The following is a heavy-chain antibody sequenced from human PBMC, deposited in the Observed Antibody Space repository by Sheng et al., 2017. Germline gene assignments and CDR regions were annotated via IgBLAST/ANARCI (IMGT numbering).Heavy chain of an antibody. CDR3: AKDRMHYGSGSYQRGNT. Sequence: EVQLLESGGGLVQPGGSLRLSCAASGFTFSSYAMSWVRQAPGKGLEWVSAISGSGGSTYYADSVKGRFTISRDNSKNTLYLQMNSLRAEDTAVYYCAKDRMHYGSGSYQRGNTWGQGTLVTVSS. V-gene: IGHV3-23*01. D-gene: IGHD3-10*01. J-gene: IGHJ5*02. CDR1: GFTFSSYA. CDR2: ISGSGGST.